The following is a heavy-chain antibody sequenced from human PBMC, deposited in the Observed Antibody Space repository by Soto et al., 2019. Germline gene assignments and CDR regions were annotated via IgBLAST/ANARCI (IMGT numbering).Heavy chain of an antibody. CDR2: ISDDGKNK. D-gene: IGHD3-22*01. Sequence: LRLSCAASGFTFSDYAMQWVRQAPGKGLEWVTTISDDGKNKYYADSVKGRFTISRDNSMDTLYVQMKNLRADDTAVYYCASYYYDASGYRGQLDYWGQGTLVTAPQ. CDR1: GFTFSDYA. V-gene: IGHV3-30*04. J-gene: IGHJ4*02. CDR3: ASYYYDASGYRGQLDY.